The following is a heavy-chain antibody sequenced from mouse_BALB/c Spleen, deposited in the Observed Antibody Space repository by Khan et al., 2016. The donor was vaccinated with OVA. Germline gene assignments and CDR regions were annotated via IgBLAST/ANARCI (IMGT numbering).Heavy chain of an antibody. CDR2: INSGSSTI. J-gene: IGHJ2*01. V-gene: IGHV5-17*02. Sequence: EVVLVVSGGGLVQPGGSRKLSCAASGFTFSSFGMHWVRQAPEKGLEWVAYINSGSSTIYYADPVKGRFTISRDNAKNTLFLQSTSLRSEDTTMYYCARGNWAYWGQGTTLTVSS. CDR1: GFTFSSFG. CDR3: ARGNWAY. D-gene: IGHD4-1*01.